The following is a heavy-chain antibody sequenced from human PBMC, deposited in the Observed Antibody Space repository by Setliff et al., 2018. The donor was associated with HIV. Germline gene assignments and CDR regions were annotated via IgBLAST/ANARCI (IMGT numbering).Heavy chain of an antibody. Sequence: SETLSLTCSVSGASVSSGTYSWGWIRQPPGKGLEWIGSLYSSGRTLFKSSLRSRVTISVDTSRNQFSLRLDSSTAADTAIYFCAASYGSSWFGPFDYWGQGTLVTVSS. CDR3: AASYGSSWFGPFDY. CDR1: GASVSSGTYS. CDR2: LYSSGRT. V-gene: IGHV4-39*01. D-gene: IGHD6-13*01. J-gene: IGHJ4*02.